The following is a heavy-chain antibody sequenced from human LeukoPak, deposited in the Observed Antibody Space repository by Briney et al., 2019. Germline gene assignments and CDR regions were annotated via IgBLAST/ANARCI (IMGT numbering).Heavy chain of an antibody. D-gene: IGHD6-19*01. V-gene: IGHV1-2*04. J-gene: IGHJ4*02. Sequence: ASVKVSCKASGYTFTGYHMHWVRQAPGQGLEWMGWINPNSGGTNYAQKFQGWVTMTRDTSISTAYMELSRLRSDDTAVYYCARALRGAVAADFDYWGQGTLVTVSS. CDR1: GYTFTGYH. CDR3: ARALRGAVAADFDY. CDR2: INPNSGGT.